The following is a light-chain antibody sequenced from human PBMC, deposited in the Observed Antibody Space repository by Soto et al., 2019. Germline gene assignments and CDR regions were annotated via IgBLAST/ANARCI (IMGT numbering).Light chain of an antibody. V-gene: IGKV3-20*01. CDR2: GAS. CDR3: QQYGSSAWT. J-gene: IGKJ1*01. CDR1: QSVSSSY. Sequence: EIVLTQSPGTLSLSPGERATLSCRASQSVSSSYLAWYQQKPGQAPRLLIYGASSRATGIPDRFSGSGSGTDSALTISRLEPDDFAVYYCQQYGSSAWTFGQGTELEIK.